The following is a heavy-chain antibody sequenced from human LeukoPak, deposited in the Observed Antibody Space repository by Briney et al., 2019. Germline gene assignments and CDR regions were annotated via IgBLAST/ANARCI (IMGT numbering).Heavy chain of an antibody. CDR1: GGSISSGGYY. CDR2: IYYSGST. V-gene: IGHV4-31*03. J-gene: IGHJ4*02. D-gene: IGHD5-12*01. Sequence: SETLSLTCTVFGGSISSGGYYWSWIRQHPGKGLEWIGYIYYSGSTYYNPSLKSRVTISVDTSKNQFSLKLSSVTAADTAVYYCAGGNVDIVATITFGLDYWGQGTLVTVTS. CDR3: AGGNVDIVATITFGLDY.